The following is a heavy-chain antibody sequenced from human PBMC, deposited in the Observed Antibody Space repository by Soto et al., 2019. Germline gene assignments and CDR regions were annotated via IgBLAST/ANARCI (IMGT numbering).Heavy chain of an antibody. J-gene: IGHJ4*02. V-gene: IGHV3-23*01. CDR2: IVGSSGST. CDR1: GFTFRSYA. CDR3: AKDRSSTSCYAFDY. D-gene: IGHD2-2*01. Sequence: EVQLLESGGGLLQPGGSLRLSCAASGFTFRSYAMSWVRQAPGKGLEWVSAIVGSSGSTDYADYVKGRFTISRDNSKNTLFLQMNSLRAEDTAVYYCAKDRSSTSCYAFDYWGQGTLVTVSS.